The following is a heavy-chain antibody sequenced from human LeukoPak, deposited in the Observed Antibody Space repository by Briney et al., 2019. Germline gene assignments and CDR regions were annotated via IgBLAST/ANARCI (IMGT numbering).Heavy chain of an antibody. CDR3: ARHVSGDYAWLDV. CDR2: IYDSGGT. Sequence: KPSETLSLSCSVSGGSIGSSSNDYWTWIRQPPGKGLEWIGYIYDSGGTKYNPSLQSRGTISVDTSKNQFSLKLSSVTAADTAMYYCARHVSGDYAWLDVWGQGTTVTVSS. J-gene: IGHJ6*02. CDR1: GGSIGSSSNDY. V-gene: IGHV4-59*08. D-gene: IGHD4-17*01.